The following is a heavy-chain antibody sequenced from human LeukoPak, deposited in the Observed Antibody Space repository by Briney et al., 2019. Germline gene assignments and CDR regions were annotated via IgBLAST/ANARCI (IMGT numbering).Heavy chain of an antibody. CDR2: IKQDGSEK. CDR1: GSTFSTTG. Sequence: GGSLRLSCAASGSTFSTTGMTWVRQAPGKGLERVANIKQDGSEKNYVDSVKGRFTISRDNAENSLYLQMNNLRAEDTAVYYCGRVGDLAAACTGYYWGQGTLVTVSS. CDR3: GRVGDLAAACTGYY. D-gene: IGHD6-13*01. J-gene: IGHJ4*02. V-gene: IGHV3-7*05.